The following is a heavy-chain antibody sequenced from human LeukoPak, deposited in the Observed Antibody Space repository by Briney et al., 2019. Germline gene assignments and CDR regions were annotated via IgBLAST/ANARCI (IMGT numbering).Heavy chain of an antibody. CDR3: ASGRDYDTFES. J-gene: IGHJ4*02. Sequence: GGSLRLSCTASAFTFGTYNMIWVRQAPGKGLEWVSSISTGSTYTYYADSVKGRFTISRDTAKKSLYLQMHSLRAEDTAVYYCASGRDYDTFESWGQGTLVTVSS. V-gene: IGHV3-21*01. CDR2: ISTGSTYT. CDR1: AFTFGTYN. D-gene: IGHD3-22*01.